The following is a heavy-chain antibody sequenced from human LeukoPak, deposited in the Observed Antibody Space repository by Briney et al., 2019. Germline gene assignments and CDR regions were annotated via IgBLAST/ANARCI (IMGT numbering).Heavy chain of an antibody. CDR2: INSDGSST. CDR3: AKPLSNQQLADFDY. J-gene: IGHJ4*02. Sequence: GGSLRLSCAASGFTFSSYWMHWVRQAPGKGLVRVSRINSDGSSTSYADSVKGRFTISRDNAKNTLYLQMNSLRAEDTAVYYCAKPLSNQQLADFDYWGQGTLVTVSS. V-gene: IGHV3-74*01. D-gene: IGHD6-13*01. CDR1: GFTFSSYW.